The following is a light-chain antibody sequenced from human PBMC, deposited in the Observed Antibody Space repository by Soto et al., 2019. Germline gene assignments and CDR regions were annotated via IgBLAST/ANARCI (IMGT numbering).Light chain of an antibody. CDR3: PRYGISSS. CDR1: HSVSSNY. V-gene: IGKV3-20*01. CDR2: DVS. Sequence: ETVLTQSPGTLSLSPGERATLSCRSSHSVSSNYLAWYEQKPGQAPRLLIYDVSSRATRIPDRFSGSGSGTDLTVSLSSLEPVVSAGYSCPRYGISSSFGQGTKVEI. J-gene: IGKJ1*01.